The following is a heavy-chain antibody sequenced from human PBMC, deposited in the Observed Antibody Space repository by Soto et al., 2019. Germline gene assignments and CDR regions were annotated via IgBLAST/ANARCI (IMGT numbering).Heavy chain of an antibody. CDR2: IYWDDDK. V-gene: IGHV2-5*02. CDR1: GFSLSTSGVG. J-gene: IGHJ5*02. CDR3: AHRRVYCTGGTCYSIWFDP. D-gene: IGHD2-15*01. Sequence: QITLKESGPTLVKPTQTLTLTCTFSGFSLSTSGVGVGWIRQPPGQALEWLALIYWDDDKRYSPSLKSRLTITKDTSKNQVVRTMTNMDPVDTATYYCAHRRVYCTGGTCYSIWFDPWCQGTLVTVSS.